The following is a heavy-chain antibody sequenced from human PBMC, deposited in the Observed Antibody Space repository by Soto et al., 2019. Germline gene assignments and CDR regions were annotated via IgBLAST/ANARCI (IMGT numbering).Heavy chain of an antibody. V-gene: IGHV2-5*02. D-gene: IGHD3-10*01. CDR1: GFSLTTTGVG. J-gene: IGHJ4*02. CDR3: VHNSRPYYHGSGSTPPLDY. CDR2: LSWDENI. Sequence: QITLTESGPTLVKPTQTLTLTCTFSGFSLTTTGVGVGWIRQPPGKALEWLALLSWDENIRYSPSLKSRLTITTDTSKLQVVLTMTNRDPVDTATYYCVHNSRPYYHGSGSTPPLDYWGQGTLVTVSS.